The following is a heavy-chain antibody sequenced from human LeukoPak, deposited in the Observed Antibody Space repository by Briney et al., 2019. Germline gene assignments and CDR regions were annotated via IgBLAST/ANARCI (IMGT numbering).Heavy chain of an antibody. D-gene: IGHD1-1*01. CDR2: IKQDGSEK. J-gene: IGHJ3*02. V-gene: IGHV3-7*01. CDR1: GFTFSSYW. CDR3: ARSPRYNWNDVSAFDI. Sequence: GGSLRLSCAASGFTFSSYWMSWVRQAPGKGLEWVANIKQDGSEKYYVDSVKGRFTISRDNANNSLYLQMNSLRAEDTAVYYCARSPRYNWNDVSAFDIWGQGTMVTVSS.